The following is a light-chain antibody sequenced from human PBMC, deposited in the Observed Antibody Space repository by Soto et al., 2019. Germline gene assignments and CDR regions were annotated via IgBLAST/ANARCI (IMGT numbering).Light chain of an antibody. Sequence: QSVLTQPPSASGTPGQRVTIFCSGSTSNIGGSTVNWYQHLPGTAPKLLIFGNNRRPSGVPDRLSGSKSGTSASLAISGLQSEDAADYHCAAWDDSLNGPVFGGGTKLTVL. CDR1: TSNIGGST. CDR3: AAWDDSLNGPV. J-gene: IGLJ3*02. CDR2: GNN. V-gene: IGLV1-44*01.